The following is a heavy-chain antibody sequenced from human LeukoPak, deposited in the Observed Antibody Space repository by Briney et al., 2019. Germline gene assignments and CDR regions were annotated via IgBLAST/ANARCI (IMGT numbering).Heavy chain of an antibody. CDR1: GGSISSSRTYY. CDR2: VHSGGST. CDR3: ARHRGLYGDYYFDY. Sequence: SEALSLTCDVSGGSISSSRTYYWGWIRQPPGKGLEWIGSVHSGGSTYFNPSLRSRVTISVDTSKNQFSLRLNSVTAADTAVYYCARHRGLYGDYYFDYWGQGTLVTVSS. D-gene: IGHD4-17*01. J-gene: IGHJ4*02. V-gene: IGHV4-39*01.